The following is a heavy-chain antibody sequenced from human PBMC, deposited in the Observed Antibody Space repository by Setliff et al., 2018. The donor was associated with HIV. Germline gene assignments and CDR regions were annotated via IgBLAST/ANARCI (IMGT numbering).Heavy chain of an antibody. J-gene: IGHJ4*02. V-gene: IGHV4-4*08. CDR1: DDSFTNYD. Sequence: KPSETLSLTCVVSDDSFTNYDWTGIRQSPGKALQWIGSISSTGTTNYSPSLRSRVTISIETSNTRFSLWLRSVTASDTATYYCARLGRAIDDGGSSVRLDFWGQGVLVTVSS. CDR3: ARLGRAIDDGGSSVRLDF. CDR2: ISSTGTT. D-gene: IGHD2-15*01.